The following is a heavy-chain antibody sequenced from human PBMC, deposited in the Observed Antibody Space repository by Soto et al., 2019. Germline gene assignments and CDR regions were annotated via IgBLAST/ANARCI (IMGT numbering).Heavy chain of an antibody. J-gene: IGHJ6*02. D-gene: IGHD2-2*02. V-gene: IGHV1-69*13. CDR1: GGTFSSYA. CDR3: ARETLVVPAVIRLYGPNYYGMDV. CDR2: IIPIFGTA. Sequence: AASVKVYCKASGGTFSSYAISWVRQAPGQGLEWMGGIIPIFGTANYAQKFQGRVTITADESTSTAYMELSSLRSEDTAVYYCARETLVVPAVIRLYGPNYYGMDVWGQGTTVTVSS.